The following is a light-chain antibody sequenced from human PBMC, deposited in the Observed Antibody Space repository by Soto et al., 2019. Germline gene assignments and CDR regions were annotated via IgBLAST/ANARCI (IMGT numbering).Light chain of an antibody. Sequence: ENGLTQSPGTLSLSPGERATLSCRASQSVSSDYLAWYQQRPGQAPRLLIYAASSRATGIPARLSGSGSGTDFTLTISCLEDEDFAVYYCKQYSDSVGTFGQGSKVDNK. J-gene: IGKJ1*01. CDR3: KQYSDSVGT. CDR1: QSVSSDY. V-gene: IGKV3-20*01. CDR2: AAS.